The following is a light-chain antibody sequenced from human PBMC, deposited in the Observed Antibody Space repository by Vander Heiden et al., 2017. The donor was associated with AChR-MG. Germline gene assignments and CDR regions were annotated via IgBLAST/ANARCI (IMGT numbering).Light chain of an antibody. V-gene: IGKV1-39*01. CDR1: QSISKY. Sequence: DIRMTQSPSSLSASVGDRVTITCRASQSISKYVNWYQQKPGKAPKILIYAASSLQSGVPSRFSGSGSGTEFTLTITSLQPEDLATYYCQQSFSTPPLTFGGGTKVEIK. CDR2: AAS. CDR3: QQSFSTPPLT. J-gene: IGKJ4*01.